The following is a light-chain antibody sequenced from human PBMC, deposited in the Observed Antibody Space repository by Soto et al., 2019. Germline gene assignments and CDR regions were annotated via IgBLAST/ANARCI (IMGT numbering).Light chain of an antibody. Sequence: DIQMTQSPSTLSASVGDRVTITCRASQSISSWLAWYQQKPGKAPKLLIYKASSLESGVPSRFSGSGSGTEFTLTISSLQPADFAPYYCQQYNSYPWTFGQGTQVEIK. CDR3: QQYNSYPWT. CDR2: KAS. J-gene: IGKJ1*01. CDR1: QSISSW. V-gene: IGKV1-5*03.